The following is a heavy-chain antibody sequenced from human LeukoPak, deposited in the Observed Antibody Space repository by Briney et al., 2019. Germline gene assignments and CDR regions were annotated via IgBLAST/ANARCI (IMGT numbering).Heavy chain of an antibody. J-gene: IGHJ4*02. D-gene: IGHD1-26*01. CDR1: GYTFTNYG. Sequence: AASVKVSCKASGYTFTNYGISWVRQAPGQGLEWMGWTSAYNGNTNYAQKFQGRVTMTTDTSTSTAYMELRSLRSDDTAVYYCARVDAGRYYGHDYWGQGTLVTVTS. V-gene: IGHV1-18*01. CDR2: TSAYNGNT. CDR3: ARVDAGRYYGHDY.